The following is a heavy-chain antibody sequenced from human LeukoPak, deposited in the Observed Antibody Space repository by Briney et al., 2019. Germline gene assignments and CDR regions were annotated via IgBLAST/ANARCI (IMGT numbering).Heavy chain of an antibody. J-gene: IGHJ4*02. V-gene: IGHV3-11*04. D-gene: IGHD3-3*01. CDR1: GFTFSDYY. Sequence: PGGSLRLSCAASGFTFSDYYMSWIRQAPGKGLEWVSYISSSGKTIYYADSVKGRFIISWDNAKNSLYLQMNSLRAEDTAMYYCARELSYDFWSGYPFFDYWGQGTLVTVSS. CDR3: ARELSYDFWSGYPFFDY. CDR2: ISSSGKTI.